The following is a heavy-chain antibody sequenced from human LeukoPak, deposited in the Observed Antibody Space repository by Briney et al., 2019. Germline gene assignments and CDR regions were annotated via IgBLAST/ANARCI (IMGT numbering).Heavy chain of an antibody. D-gene: IGHD2-15*01. V-gene: IGHV3-21*01. J-gene: IGHJ3*02. CDR1: GFTFSSYS. CDR3: AREYCSGGSCYNDAFDI. CDR2: ISSSSSYI. Sequence: GGTLRLSCAASGFTFSSYSMNWVRQAPGKGLEWVSSISSSSSYIYYADSMQGRFTISRDNAKNSLYLQMNSLRAEDTAVYYCAREYCSGGSCYNDAFDIWGQGTMVTVSS.